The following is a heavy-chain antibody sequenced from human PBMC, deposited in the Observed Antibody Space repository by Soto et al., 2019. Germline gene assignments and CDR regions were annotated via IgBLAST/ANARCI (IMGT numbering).Heavy chain of an antibody. CDR1: EYTLTDLS. D-gene: IGHD1-26*01. CDR3: AALYSGSYSQFDF. J-gene: IGHJ4*02. Sequence: ASVKVSCKVSEYTLTDLSIHWVRQAARKGLEWMGSFDPEDGETIYAQRFQGRLTMTEDTSTATAYMELNRLTSEDTAVYYCAALYSGSYSQFDFWGQGTLVTVSS. CDR2: FDPEDGET. V-gene: IGHV1-24*01.